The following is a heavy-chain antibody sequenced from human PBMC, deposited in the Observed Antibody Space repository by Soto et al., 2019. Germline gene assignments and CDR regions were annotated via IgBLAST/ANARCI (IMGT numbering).Heavy chain of an antibody. CDR3: ARVYYDILTGQNPHYYYYGMDV. Sequence: GASVKVSCKASGYTFTGYYMHWVRQAPGQGLGWMGWINPNSGGTNYAQKFQGWVTMTRDTSISTAYMELSRLRSDDTAVYYCARVYYDILTGQNPHYYYYGMDVWGQGTTVTVSS. CDR1: GYTFTGYY. CDR2: INPNSGGT. V-gene: IGHV1-2*04. J-gene: IGHJ6*02. D-gene: IGHD3-9*01.